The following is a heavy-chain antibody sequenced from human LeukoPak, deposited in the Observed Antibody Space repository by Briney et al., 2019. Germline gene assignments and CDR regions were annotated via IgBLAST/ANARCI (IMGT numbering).Heavy chain of an antibody. V-gene: IGHV3-30-3*01. J-gene: IGHJ6*02. D-gene: IGHD5-24*01. CDR1: GFTFSSYA. CDR3: ARGSRMATISSPHYYYYGMDV. Sequence: GRSLRLSCAASGFTFSSYAMHWVRHAPGKGLEWVAVISYDGSNKYYADSVKGRFTISRDNSNNTLYLQMNSLRAEETAVYYCARGSRMATISSPHYYYYGMDVWGQGTTVTVSS. CDR2: ISYDGSNK.